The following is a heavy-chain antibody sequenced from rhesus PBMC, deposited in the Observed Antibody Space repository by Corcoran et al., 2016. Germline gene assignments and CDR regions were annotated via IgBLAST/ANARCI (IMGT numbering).Heavy chain of an antibody. CDR1: GVSISGGYG. D-gene: IGHD6-31*01. J-gene: IGHJ4*01. V-gene: IGHV4S7*01. CDR2: FYSRNGNP. CDR3: ARETREQRLLIKSTYFDY. Sequence: QVQLQESGPGLLKPSDTLSLTCAVSGVSISGGYGCGWIRQPPGKGLEWIGRFYSRNGNPYYNPSLMNRVTISTVPSKNQFSLKLNSVTAADTAVYYCARETREQRLLIKSTYFDYWGQGVLVTVSS.